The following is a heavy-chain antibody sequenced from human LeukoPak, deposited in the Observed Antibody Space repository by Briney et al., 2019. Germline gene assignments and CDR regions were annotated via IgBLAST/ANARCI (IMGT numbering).Heavy chain of an antibody. V-gene: IGHV1-2*06. Sequence: GASVKVSCKAFGYTFTGYFMHWVRQAPGQGLEWMGRINLNTGGTNYAQKFQGRVTMTRDTSISTAYMELSRLRSDDTAVYYCAIAGGGSDAFDIWGQGTMVTVSS. CDR2: INLNTGGT. D-gene: IGHD2-15*01. J-gene: IGHJ3*02. CDR1: GYTFTGYF. CDR3: AIAGGGSDAFDI.